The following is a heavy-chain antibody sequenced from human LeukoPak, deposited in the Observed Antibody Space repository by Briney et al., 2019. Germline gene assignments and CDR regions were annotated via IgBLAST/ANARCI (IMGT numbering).Heavy chain of an antibody. D-gene: IGHD1-26*01. J-gene: IGHJ4*02. CDR2: IWYDGSNK. V-gene: IGHV3-33*06. CDR3: AKDGTQWELSVVFGFGTFDY. Sequence: TGGSLRLSCAASGFTFSSYGMHWVRQAPGKGLEWVAVIWYDGSNKYYADSVKGRFTISRDNSKNTLYLQMNSLRAEDTAVYYCAKDGTQWELSVVFGFGTFDYWGQGTLVTVSS. CDR1: GFTFSSYG.